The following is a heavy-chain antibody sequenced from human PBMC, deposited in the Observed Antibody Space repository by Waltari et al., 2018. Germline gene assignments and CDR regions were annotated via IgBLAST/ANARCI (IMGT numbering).Heavy chain of an antibody. CDR2: IQRSGRT. Sequence: QMQLQESGPGLVKPSGTLSVTCTVSGDSMSSGDWWSWVRQSPEKGLEWIGQIQRSGRTHYNPSFESLVSISIDTSNNQFSLKMTSTTAADTAVYYCARDRGRGIYLDSWGRGTLVTVSA. CDR3: ARDRGRGIYLDS. J-gene: IGHJ4*02. D-gene: IGHD2-15*01. V-gene: IGHV4-4*02. CDR1: GDSMSSGDW.